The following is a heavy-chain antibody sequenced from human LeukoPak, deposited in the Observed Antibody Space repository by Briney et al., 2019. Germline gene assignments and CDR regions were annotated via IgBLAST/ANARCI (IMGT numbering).Heavy chain of an antibody. D-gene: IGHD1-26*01. CDR2: ISFDGSDA. Sequence: PGGSLRLSCAASGFTFSGFWMHWVRHAPGKGLVWVSCISFDGSDATYADSVKGRFTISRDNAKNTVYLQMNSLTAEDAAVYYCATVATGSWGWIDPWGQGTLVTVSS. CDR1: GFTFSGFW. CDR3: ATVATGSWGWIDP. V-gene: IGHV3-74*01. J-gene: IGHJ5*02.